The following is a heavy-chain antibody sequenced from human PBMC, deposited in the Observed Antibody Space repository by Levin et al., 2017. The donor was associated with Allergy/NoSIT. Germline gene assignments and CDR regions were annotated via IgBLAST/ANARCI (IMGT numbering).Heavy chain of an antibody. V-gene: IGHV3-33*01. CDR3: ARVLSDSSSWYWFDP. D-gene: IGHD6-13*01. CDR1: GFTFSSYG. Sequence: GGSLRLSCAASGFTFSSYGMHWVRQAPGKGLEWVAVIWYDGSNKYYADSVKGRFTISRDNSKNTLYLQMNSLRAEDTAVYYCARVLSDSSSWYWFDPWGQGTLVTVSS. J-gene: IGHJ5*02. CDR2: IWYDGSNK.